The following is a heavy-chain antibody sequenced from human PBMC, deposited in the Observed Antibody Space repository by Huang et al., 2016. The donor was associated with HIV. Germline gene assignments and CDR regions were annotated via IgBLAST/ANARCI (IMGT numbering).Heavy chain of an antibody. J-gene: IGHJ6*03. CDR1: GGSIRSSVYH. CDR2: IYYKGST. D-gene: IGHD3-10*01. V-gene: IGHV4-39*01. Sequence: QLLLQESGPGLVKPSEALALTCAVSGGSIRSSVYHWGWIRQPPGKGLEWIGRIYYKGSTHNRPALKSRVTLAVDPSKNLFFLNLTSMTAADTAVYYCARHREGPVAYYSGWGSHLNYMDVWGRGRTVVVSS. CDR3: ARHREGPVAYYSGWGSHLNYMDV.